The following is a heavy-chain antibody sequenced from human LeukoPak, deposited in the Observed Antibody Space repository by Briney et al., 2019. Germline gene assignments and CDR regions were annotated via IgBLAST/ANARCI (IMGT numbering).Heavy chain of an antibody. V-gene: IGHV3-21*01. CDR3: ARVYSANGYGSGYYDY. Sequence: GGSLRLSCVASGFSFSTYDMNWVRQAPGKGLEWVSAITSTSNHINYADSVKGRLTISRDSANNSLYLQMNSLRAEDTAVYYCARVYSANGYGSGYYDYWGRGTLVTVSS. CDR2: ITSTSNHI. CDR1: GFSFSTYD. J-gene: IGHJ4*02. D-gene: IGHD3-10*01.